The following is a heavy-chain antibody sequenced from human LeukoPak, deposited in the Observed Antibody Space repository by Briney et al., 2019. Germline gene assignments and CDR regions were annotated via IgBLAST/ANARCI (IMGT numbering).Heavy chain of an antibody. CDR2: IKSKTDGGTT. Sequence: GGSLRLSCAASGFTFSNAWMSWVRQAPGKGLEWGGRIKSKTDGGTTGYAAPVKGRFTISRDDSKNRLYLQRNSLKTEDTAVYYCTTDFPRIAAAGYGMDVWGQGTTVTVSS. CDR3: TTDFPRIAAAGYGMDV. D-gene: IGHD6-13*01. J-gene: IGHJ6*02. V-gene: IGHV3-15*01. CDR1: GFTFSNAW.